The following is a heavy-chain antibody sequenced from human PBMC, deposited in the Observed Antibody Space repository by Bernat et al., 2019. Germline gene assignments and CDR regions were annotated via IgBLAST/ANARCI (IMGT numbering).Heavy chain of an antibody. Sequence: QVQLVESGGGLVKPGGSLRLSCAASGFTFSDYYMSWIRQAPGKGLEWVSYISSSSSYTNYADSVKGRFTISRDNAKNSLYLQMNSLRAEDTAVYYCARVGWGDQDRLLGRASVGVRKSFDYWGQGTLVTVSS. CDR1: GFTFSDYY. CDR3: ARVGWGDQDRLLGRASVGVRKSFDY. J-gene: IGHJ4*02. CDR2: ISSSSSYT. D-gene: IGHD2-21*02. V-gene: IGHV3-11*06.